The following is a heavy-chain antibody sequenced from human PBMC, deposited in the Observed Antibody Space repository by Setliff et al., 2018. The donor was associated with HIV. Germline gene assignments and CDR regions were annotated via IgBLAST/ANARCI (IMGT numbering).Heavy chain of an antibody. Sequence: KPSETLSLTCAVYGTSFSDYYWTWIRQPPGKGLEWIGEVNHSGTTNYNTSLKSRVTISGDTSKKQFSLKLSSVTAADTAVYYCARDRRSIFGVDTKNWFDPWGQGTLVTAPQ. J-gene: IGHJ5*02. CDR3: ARDRRSIFGVDTKNWFDP. D-gene: IGHD3-3*01. CDR1: GTSFSDYY. CDR2: VNHSGTT. V-gene: IGHV4-34*01.